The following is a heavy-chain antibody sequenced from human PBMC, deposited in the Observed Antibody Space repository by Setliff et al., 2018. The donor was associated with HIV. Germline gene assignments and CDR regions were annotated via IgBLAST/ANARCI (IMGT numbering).Heavy chain of an antibody. J-gene: IGHJ4*02. V-gene: IGHV4-61*02. D-gene: IGHD5-12*01. CDR1: GGSISSGDYY. CDR3: ARHQSGYNFSPFDN. Sequence: SETLSLTCTVSGGSISSGDYYWTWIRQPAGKGLQWIGRIHTSGSIYYNPSLRSRVTLSVDTSKNQFSLILSSVTAADTATYYCARHQSGYNFSPFDNWGLGSLVTVSS. CDR2: IHTSGSI.